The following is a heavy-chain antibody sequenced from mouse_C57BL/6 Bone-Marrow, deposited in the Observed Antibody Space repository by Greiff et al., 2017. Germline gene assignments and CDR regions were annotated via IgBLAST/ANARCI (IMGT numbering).Heavy chain of an antibody. CDR1: GYTFTDYY. J-gene: IGHJ4*01. CDR3: ARINYDYAMDY. V-gene: IGHV1-19*01. D-gene: IGHD2-1*01. CDR2: INPYNGGT. Sequence: VQLQQSGPVLVKPGASVKMSCKASGYTFTDYYMNWVKQSPGKSLEWIGVINPYNGGTSYNQKFKGKATLTVDKSSSTAYMELNSLTSEDSAVYYCARINYDYAMDYWGQGTSVTVSS.